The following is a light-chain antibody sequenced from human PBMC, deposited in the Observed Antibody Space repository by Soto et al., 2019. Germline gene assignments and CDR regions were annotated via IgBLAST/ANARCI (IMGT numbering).Light chain of an antibody. CDR3: CSYAGSSTFAYV. V-gene: IGLV2-23*02. J-gene: IGLJ1*01. CDR1: SSDVGSYNL. CDR2: EVS. Sequence: QSALTQPASVSGSPGQSITISCTGTSSDVGSYNLVSWYQQHPGKAPKLMIYEVSKRPSGVSNRFSGSKSGNTASLTISGLQDEDEADYYCCSYAGSSTFAYVFGSGTKLTVL.